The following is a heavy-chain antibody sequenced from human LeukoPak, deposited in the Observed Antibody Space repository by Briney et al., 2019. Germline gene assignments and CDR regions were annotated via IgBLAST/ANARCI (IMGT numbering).Heavy chain of an antibody. J-gene: IGHJ4*02. V-gene: IGHV3-21*01. CDR2: ISSSSSYI. D-gene: IGHD4-17*01. CDR1: GFTFSSYS. Sequence: GGSLRLSCAASGFTFSSYSMNWVRQAPGKGLEWVSSISSSSSYIYYADSVKGRFTISRDNARNSLYLQMSSLRAEDTAVYYCARDMATVTTPGTDYWGQGALVTVSS. CDR3: ARDMATVTTPGTDY.